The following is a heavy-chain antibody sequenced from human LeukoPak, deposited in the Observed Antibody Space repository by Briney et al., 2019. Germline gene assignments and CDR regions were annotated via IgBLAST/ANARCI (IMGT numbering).Heavy chain of an antibody. V-gene: IGHV1-8*01. Sequence: SVKVSCKASGYTFTSYDINWVRQATGQGLEWMGWMNPNSGNTGYAQKFQGRVTMTRNTSISTAYMELSSLRSEDTAVYYCARGMDSSSYLDPWGQGTLVTVSS. J-gene: IGHJ5*02. CDR1: GYTFTSYD. CDR2: MNPNSGNT. CDR3: ARGMDSSSYLDP. D-gene: IGHD6-6*01.